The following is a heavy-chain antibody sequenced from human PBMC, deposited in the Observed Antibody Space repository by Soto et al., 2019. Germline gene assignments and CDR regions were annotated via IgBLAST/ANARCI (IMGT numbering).Heavy chain of an antibody. Sequence: ASVKVSCKASGYTFTNYGVTCVRQAPGQGLEWMGWISAYTDNPSYAQKFQGRVTMTIDTSTATAYMDLRSLTSDDTAVYYCARVIPGAEAWFGPCGQGTLVTVAS. CDR2: ISAYTDNP. CDR1: GYTFTNYG. V-gene: IGHV1-18*01. J-gene: IGHJ5*02. CDR3: ARVIPGAEAWFGP. D-gene: IGHD2-2*01.